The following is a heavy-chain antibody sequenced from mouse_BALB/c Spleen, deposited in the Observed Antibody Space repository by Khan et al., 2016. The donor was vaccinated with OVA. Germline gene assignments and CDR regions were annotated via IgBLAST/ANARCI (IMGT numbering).Heavy chain of an antibody. D-gene: IGHD1-1*01. V-gene: IGHV3-2*02. CDR3: ARRYYYGHWYFDV. J-gene: IGHJ1*01. CDR2: ISYSGSA. CDR1: GYSITSDYA. Sequence: VQLQESGPGLVKPSQSLSLTCTVTGYSITSDYAWNWIRQFPGNKLEWMGYISYSGSANYNPSLKSRISITRDTSENQFFLQLNSVTTEDSARYYCARRYYYGHWYFDVWGAGTTVTVSS.